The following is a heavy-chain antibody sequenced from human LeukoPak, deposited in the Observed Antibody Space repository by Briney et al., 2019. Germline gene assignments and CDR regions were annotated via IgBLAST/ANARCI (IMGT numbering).Heavy chain of an antibody. CDR3: ARVLSGYYYYGMDV. CDR2: IYYSGST. V-gene: IGHV4-30-4*01. CDR1: GGSISSGDYY. D-gene: IGHD3-22*01. J-gene: IGHJ6*02. Sequence: SQTLSLTCTVSGGSISSGDYYWSWIRQPPGKGLEWIGYIYYSGSTYYNPSLKSRVTISVDTSKNQFSLKLSSVTAADTAVYYCARVLSGYYYYGMDVWGQGTTAPVSS.